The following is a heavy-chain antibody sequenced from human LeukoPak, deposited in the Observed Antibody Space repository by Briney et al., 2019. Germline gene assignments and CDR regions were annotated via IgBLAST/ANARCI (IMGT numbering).Heavy chain of an antibody. CDR1: GFTVSSNY. V-gene: IGHV4-4*02. CDR2: IYHSGST. Sequence: GSLRLSCAASGFTVSSNYMSWVRQPPGKGLEWIGEIYHSGSTNYNPSLKSRVTISIDKSKNQFSLKLSSVTAADTAVYYCANYLFGEGTIWGQGTLVTVSS. J-gene: IGHJ4*02. D-gene: IGHD3-10*01. CDR3: ANYLFGEGTI.